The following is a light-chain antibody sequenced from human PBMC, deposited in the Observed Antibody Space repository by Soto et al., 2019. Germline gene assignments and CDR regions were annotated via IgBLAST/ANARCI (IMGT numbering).Light chain of an antibody. V-gene: IGKV1-5*01. CDR3: QQYSSYWT. CDR1: QSISSW. CDR2: DAS. J-gene: IGKJ1*01. Sequence: DIQMTQSASTLSASVGDRVTITCRASQSISSWLAWYQQKPGKAPKVLIYDASNLESGVPSRFSGSGSGTEFTLTISSLQPDDSATYHCQQYSSYWTFGQGTKVDIK.